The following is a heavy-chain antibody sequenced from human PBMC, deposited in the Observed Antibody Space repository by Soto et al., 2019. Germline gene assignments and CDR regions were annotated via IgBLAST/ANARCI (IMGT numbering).Heavy chain of an antibody. V-gene: IGHV4-34*01. CDR1: GGSFSDYY. CDR3: ARKGDFWSGYPSGNYMDV. CDR2: INHSGST. D-gene: IGHD3-3*01. J-gene: IGHJ6*03. Sequence: PSETLCLTCAVYGGSFSDYYWSWIRQPPGKGLEWIGEINHSGSTNYNPSLKSRVTISVDMSKNQFSLKLSSVTTADTAVYYCARKGDFWSGYPSGNYMDVWGKGTTVTVSS.